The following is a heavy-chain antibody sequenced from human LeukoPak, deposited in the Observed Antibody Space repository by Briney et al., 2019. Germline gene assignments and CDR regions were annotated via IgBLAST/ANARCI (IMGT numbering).Heavy chain of an antibody. CDR2: INHSGST. V-gene: IGHV4-34*01. D-gene: IGHD5-12*01. CDR1: GGSFSGYY. CDR3: ASSKVATIPRRKFDY. J-gene: IGHJ4*02. Sequence: SETLSLTCAVYGGSFSGYYWSWIRQPPGKGLEWIGEINHSGSTNYSPSLKSRVTISVDTSKNQFSLKLSSVTAADTAVYYCASSKVATIPRRKFDYWGQGTLVTVSS.